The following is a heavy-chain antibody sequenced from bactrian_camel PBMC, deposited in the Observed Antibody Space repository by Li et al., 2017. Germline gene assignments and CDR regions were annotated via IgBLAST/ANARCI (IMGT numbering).Heavy chain of an antibody. CDR1: TYTYRTNC. J-gene: IGHJ4*01. CDR3: AGGYIGSRCDLAATSYNY. D-gene: IGHD5*01. V-gene: IGHV3S40*01. Sequence: VQLVESGGGSVQAGGSLTLSCIASTYTYRTNCVGRFRQAPGQEREGVAGIYINVGTTTYADSVKGRFTLSHDLAKNTVYLQMNSLKAEDTAMYYCAGGYIGSRCDLAATSYNYWGQGTQVTVS. CDR2: IYINVGTT.